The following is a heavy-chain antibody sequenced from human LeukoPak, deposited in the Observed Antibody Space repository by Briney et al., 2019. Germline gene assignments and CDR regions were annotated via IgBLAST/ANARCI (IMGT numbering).Heavy chain of an antibody. Sequence: GASLRISCKGSGSRFTSYWISWVRRMPGKGLEWMGRIDPSDSYTNYSPSFQGHVTISADKSISTAYLQWSSLKASDTAMYYCARISGSNWFDHWGQGTLVTVSS. CDR3: ARISGSNWFDH. D-gene: IGHD3-10*01. J-gene: IGHJ5*02. CDR2: IDPSDSYT. V-gene: IGHV5-10-1*01. CDR1: GSRFTSYW.